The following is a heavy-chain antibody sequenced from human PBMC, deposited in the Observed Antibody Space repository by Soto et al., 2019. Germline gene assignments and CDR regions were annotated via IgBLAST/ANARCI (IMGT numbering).Heavy chain of an antibody. CDR2: FHPEDGET. CDR1: GYTLTDLS. Sequence: GASVKVSCKVSGYTLTDLSMHWVRQAPGKGLEWMGGFHPEDGETIYAQKFQGRVTMTEDTSTDTAYMELSSLRSEDTAVYYCATVVCDCWSGQRTNWFDPWGQGTLVTVSS. D-gene: IGHD3-3*01. CDR3: ATVVCDCWSGQRTNWFDP. J-gene: IGHJ5*02. V-gene: IGHV1-24*01.